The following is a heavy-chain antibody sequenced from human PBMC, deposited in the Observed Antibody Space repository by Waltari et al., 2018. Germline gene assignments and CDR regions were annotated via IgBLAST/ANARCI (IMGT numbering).Heavy chain of an antibody. CDR2: SIPSLGTA. V-gene: IGHV1-69*13. Sequence: QVQLVQSGAEVKKPGSSVKVSCKASGGTFSSYAISWVRQAPGQGLEWMGGSIPSLGTANYAQKFQGRGTITADESTSTAYMELSSLRSEDTAVYYCARDRRIAAAERGAFDIWGQWTMVTVSS. D-gene: IGHD6-13*01. J-gene: IGHJ3*02. CDR3: ARDRRIAAAERGAFDI. CDR1: GGTFSSYA.